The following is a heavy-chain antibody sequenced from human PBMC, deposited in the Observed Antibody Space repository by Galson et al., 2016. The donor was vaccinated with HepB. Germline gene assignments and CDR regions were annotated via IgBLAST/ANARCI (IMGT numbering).Heavy chain of an antibody. V-gene: IGHV3-23*01. CDR3: AKGGQWLLRGPGWFDP. CDR2: ISGSGATT. Sequence: SLRLSCAASGFTFSSYAMSWVRQAPGKGLEWVSTISGSGATTYVADSETGRFTMSRENSKNTLYLQLNSLRVEDTAIYYCAKGGQWLLRGPGWFDPWGQGTLVSVSS. D-gene: IGHD6-19*01. CDR1: GFTFSSYA. J-gene: IGHJ5*02.